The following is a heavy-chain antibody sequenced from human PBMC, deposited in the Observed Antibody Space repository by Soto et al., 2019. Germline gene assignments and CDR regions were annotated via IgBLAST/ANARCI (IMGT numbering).Heavy chain of an antibody. D-gene: IGHD2-15*01. V-gene: IGHV3-74*01. CDR3: ARDLYTCVSSGGSCYPINWFDP. J-gene: IGHJ5*02. CDR1: GFTFSSYW. CDR2: INSDGSST. Sequence: GGSLRLSCAASGFTFSSYWMHWVRQAPGKGLVWVSRINSDGSSTSYADSVKGRFTISRDNAKNTLYLQMNSLRAEDTAVYYCARDLYTCVSSGGSCYPINWFDPWGQGTLVTVSS.